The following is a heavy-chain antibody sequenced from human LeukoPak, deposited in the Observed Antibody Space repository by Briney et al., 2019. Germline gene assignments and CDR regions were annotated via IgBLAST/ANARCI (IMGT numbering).Heavy chain of an antibody. CDR3: ARGMGLPYDSSGPVFDI. V-gene: IGHV1-8*01. Sequence: GASVKVSCKASGYTFTSYDINWVRQATGQGLEWMGWMNPNSGNTGYAQKFQGRVTMTRNTSISTAYMELSSLRSEDTAVYYCARGMGLPYDSSGPVFDIWGQGTMVTVSS. CDR2: MNPNSGNT. D-gene: IGHD3-22*01. J-gene: IGHJ3*02. CDR1: GYTFTSYD.